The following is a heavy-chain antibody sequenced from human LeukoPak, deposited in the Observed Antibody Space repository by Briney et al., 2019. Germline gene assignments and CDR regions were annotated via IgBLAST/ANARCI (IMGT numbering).Heavy chain of an antibody. CDR1: GFTFSSYG. D-gene: IGHD6-13*01. V-gene: IGHV3-30*18. J-gene: IGHJ4*02. Sequence: PGGSLRLSCAASGFTFSSYGMHWVRQAPGKGLEWAAVISYDGSNKYYADSVKGRFTISRDNSKNTLYLQMNSLRAEDTAVYYCAKDLKGIAAAGPSDYWGQGTLVTVSS. CDR2: ISYDGSNK. CDR3: AKDLKGIAAAGPSDY.